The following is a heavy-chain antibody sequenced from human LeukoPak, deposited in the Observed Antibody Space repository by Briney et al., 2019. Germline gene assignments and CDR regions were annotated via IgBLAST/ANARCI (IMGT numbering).Heavy chain of an antibody. D-gene: IGHD3-22*01. CDR3: AKSTSLSDRFDY. CDR2: ISGSGGST. CDR1: GFTFSIYA. V-gene: IGHV3-23*01. Sequence: GGSLRLSCAASGFTFSIYAMSWVRQAPGKGLEWVSAISGSGGSTYYADSVKGRFTISRDNSKNTLYLQMNSLRAEDTAVYYCAKSTSLSDRFDYWGQGTLVTVSS. J-gene: IGHJ4*02.